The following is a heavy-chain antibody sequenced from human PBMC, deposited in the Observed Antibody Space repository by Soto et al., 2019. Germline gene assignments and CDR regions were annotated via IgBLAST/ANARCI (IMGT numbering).Heavy chain of an antibody. CDR2: IYHSGST. D-gene: IGHD2-2*01. V-gene: IGHV4-4*02. J-gene: IGHJ6*02. CDR1: GGSISSSNW. CDR3: AIHGVNGLGSAAMEYYYYGMDV. Sequence: PSETLSLTCAVSGGSISSSNWWSWVRQPPGKGLEWIGEIYHSGSTNYNPSLKSRVTISVDKSKNQFSLKLSSVTAADAAVYYCAIHGVNGLGSAAMEYYYYGMDVWGQGTTVTVSS.